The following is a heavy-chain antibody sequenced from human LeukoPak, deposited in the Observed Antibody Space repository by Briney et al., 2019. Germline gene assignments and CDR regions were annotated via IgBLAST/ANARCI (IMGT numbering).Heavy chain of an antibody. CDR2: ISYDGSNK. Sequence: PGRTLRLSCAASGFTFSSYGMHWVRQAPGKGLGWVAVISYDGSNKYYADSVKGRFTISRDNSKNTLYLQMNSLRAEDTAVYYCAKDFEVAFEGYCSGGSCYSHWFDPWGQGTLVTVSS. V-gene: IGHV3-30*18. D-gene: IGHD2-15*01. CDR3: AKDFEVAFEGYCSGGSCYSHWFDP. J-gene: IGHJ5*02. CDR1: GFTFSSYG.